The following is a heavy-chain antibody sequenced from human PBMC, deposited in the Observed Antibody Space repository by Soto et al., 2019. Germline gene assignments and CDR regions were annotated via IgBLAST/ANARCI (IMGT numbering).Heavy chain of an antibody. V-gene: IGHV3-30*18. J-gene: IGHJ4*02. Sequence: QVQLVESGGGVVQPGRSLRLSCAASGFSFSKYGMHWVRQAPGKGLEWVAEMSDDGSKKYYRDSVKGRFTISRDNSKNTLYLLMDSLRPEDTAMYYCAKELRETGGYYFDCWGQGTLVTVSS. CDR3: AKELRETGGYYFDC. CDR1: GFSFSKYG. D-gene: IGHD3-16*01. CDR2: MSDDGSKK.